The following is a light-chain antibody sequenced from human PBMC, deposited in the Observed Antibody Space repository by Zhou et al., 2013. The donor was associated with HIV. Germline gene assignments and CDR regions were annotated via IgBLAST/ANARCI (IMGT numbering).Light chain of an antibody. J-gene: IGKJ1*01. CDR1: QSLSSDNNF. V-gene: IGKV3-20*01. Sequence: EIVLTQSPGTLSLSPGERATLSCRASQSLSSDNNFLAWYQHRPGQAPRLLIFGASRRATGIPDRFSGSGSGTDFTLTISRLEPEDFAVYYCQQYGSSPWTFGQGTKVEIK. CDR2: GAS. CDR3: QQYGSSPWT.